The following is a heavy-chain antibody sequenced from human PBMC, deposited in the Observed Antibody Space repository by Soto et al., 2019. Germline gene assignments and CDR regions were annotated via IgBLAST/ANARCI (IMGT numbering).Heavy chain of an antibody. J-gene: IGHJ4*02. D-gene: IGHD2-15*01. CDR1: GGSISSGNYY. V-gene: IGHV4-30-4*01. CDR3: ATMGTPATGLYYFDY. CDR2: ISYSGSA. Sequence: PSETLSLTCTVSGGSISSGNYYWSWIRQPPGKGLERIGFISYSGSASYNASLKSRVTISVDTSKNQFSLNLSFVTAADTAVYYCATMGTPATGLYYFDYWGQGTLVTVSS.